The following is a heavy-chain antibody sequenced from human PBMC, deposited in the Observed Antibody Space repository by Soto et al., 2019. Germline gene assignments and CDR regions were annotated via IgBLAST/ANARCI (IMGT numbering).Heavy chain of an antibody. Sequence: QVQLVESGGGVVQPGRSLRLSCAASGFTFSSYGMHWVRQAPGKGLEWVAVIWYDGSNKYYADSVKGRFTISRDNSKNTLYLQMNSLRAEDTAVYYCARERVRGIFYYYGMDVWGQGTTVTVSS. V-gene: IGHV3-33*01. CDR1: GFTFSSYG. D-gene: IGHD3-10*01. J-gene: IGHJ6*02. CDR2: IWYDGSNK. CDR3: ARERVRGIFYYYGMDV.